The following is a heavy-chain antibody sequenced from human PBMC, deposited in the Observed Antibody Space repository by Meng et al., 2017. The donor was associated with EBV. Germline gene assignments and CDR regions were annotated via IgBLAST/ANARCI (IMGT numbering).Heavy chain of an antibody. J-gene: IGHJ4*02. Sequence: QVQLVQSAADVKKPRSSVKVSCKTSGGPFINYASSWVRQAPGQGLEWLGGFIPTLGAPTYAQKFHGRVSITADESTSTHYMDLSSLRSEDTAVYYCASESGRGYTPDYWGQGTLVTVSS. D-gene: IGHD3-10*01. CDR2: FIPTLGAP. CDR3: ASESGRGYTPDY. V-gene: IGHV1-69*01. CDR1: GGPFINYA.